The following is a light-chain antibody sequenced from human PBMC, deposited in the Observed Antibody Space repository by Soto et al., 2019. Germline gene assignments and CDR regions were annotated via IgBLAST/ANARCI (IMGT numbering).Light chain of an antibody. CDR2: AAS. CDR3: QQTYTAPGT. J-gene: IGKJ1*01. Sequence: DIQMTQSPSPLSASVGDSVTITCRASQTIKTYLNWYRHKPGKAPELLIYAASRLQSGVASRVSGSGSGTYFILTISSLEPDDLATYYCQQTYTAPGTFGQGTKVEI. CDR1: QTIKTY. V-gene: IGKV1-39*01.